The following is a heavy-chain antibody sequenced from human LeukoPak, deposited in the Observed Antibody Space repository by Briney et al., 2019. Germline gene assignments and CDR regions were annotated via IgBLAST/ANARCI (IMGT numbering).Heavy chain of an antibody. Sequence: TPGESLKISCKGPGYSFTSYWIGCVRQMPGKGLEWMGIIYPGDSDTRYSPSFQGQVTISADKSISTAYLQWSSLKASDTAMYYRARLRSGYSYGYLYYYMDVWGKGTTVTVSS. CDR1: GYSFTSYW. J-gene: IGHJ6*03. D-gene: IGHD5-18*01. CDR2: IYPGDSDT. V-gene: IGHV5-51*01. CDR3: ARLRSGYSYGYLYYYMDV.